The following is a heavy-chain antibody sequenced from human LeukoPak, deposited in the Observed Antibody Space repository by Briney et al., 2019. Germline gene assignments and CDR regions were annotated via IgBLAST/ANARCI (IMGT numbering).Heavy chain of an antibody. D-gene: IGHD6-13*01. J-gene: IGHJ4*02. CDR1: GASITSYY. V-gene: IGHV4-59*01. Sequence: SETLSLTCTVSGASITSYYWSWIRQPPGKGLEWVAYMYYSGSPNYNPSLKSRVTIFVDASKNQISLKLSSVTAADTAVYYCARGRRQLVRSWGYWGQGTLVTVSS. CDR2: MYYSGSP. CDR3: ARGRRQLVRSWGY.